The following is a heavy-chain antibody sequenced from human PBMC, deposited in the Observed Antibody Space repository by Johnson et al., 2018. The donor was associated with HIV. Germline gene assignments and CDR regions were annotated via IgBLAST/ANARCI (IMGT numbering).Heavy chain of an antibody. D-gene: IGHD6-19*01. CDR1: GFTFDDYG. CDR3: ARDGWGSRGWDDAFDI. CDR2: IDWNGGST. J-gene: IGHJ3*02. V-gene: IGHV3-20*04. Sequence: VQLVESGGGVVRPGGSLRLSCAASGFTFDDYGMSWVRQAPGKGLEWVSGIDWNGGSTYYADSVKGRFTISRDNSKNTLYLQMNSLRAEDTAVYYCARDGWGSRGWDDAFDIWGQGTMVTVSS.